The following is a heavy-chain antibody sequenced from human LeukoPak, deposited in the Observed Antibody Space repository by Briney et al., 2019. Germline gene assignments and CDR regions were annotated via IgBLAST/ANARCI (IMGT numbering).Heavy chain of an antibody. Sequence: PGGSLRLSCAASGFTFDDYGMSWVRQAPGKGLEWVSGINWNGGSTGYADSVKGRFTISRDNAKNSLYLQMNSLRAEDTALYYCAGDLYCTNGVCFPTDYWGQGTLVTVSS. CDR1: GFTFDDYG. CDR2: INWNGGST. J-gene: IGHJ4*02. D-gene: IGHD2-8*01. V-gene: IGHV3-20*04. CDR3: AGDLYCTNGVCFPTDY.